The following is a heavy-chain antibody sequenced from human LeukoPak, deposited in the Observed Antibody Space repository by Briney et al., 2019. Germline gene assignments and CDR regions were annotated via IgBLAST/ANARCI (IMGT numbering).Heavy chain of an antibody. Sequence: GASVKVSCKASGFTFTSSALQWVRQARGQRLEWIGWIVVGSGNTNYAQKFQERVTITRDMSTSTAYMELSSLRSEDTAVYYCARARLWNYDSSWGQGTMVTVSS. CDR3: ARARLWNYDSS. D-gene: IGHD3-22*01. CDR2: IVVGSGNT. V-gene: IGHV1-58*01. CDR1: GFTFTSSA. J-gene: IGHJ3*01.